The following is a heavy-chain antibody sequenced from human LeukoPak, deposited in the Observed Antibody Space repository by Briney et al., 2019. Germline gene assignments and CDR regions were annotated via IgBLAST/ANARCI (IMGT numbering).Heavy chain of an antibody. CDR3: TTGGRNGAFQFDS. D-gene: IGHD1-26*01. CDR2: IKSETDGGAT. J-gene: IGHJ4*02. CDR1: GFTFNNAW. V-gene: IGHV3-15*01. Sequence: GGSLRLSCAASGFTFNNAWMSWVRQAPGKGLEWVTRIKSETDGGATHYAAPVQGRFTISRDDSEKTLFLQMNSLKTEDTAVYYCTTGGRNGAFQFDSWGQGTLVTVSS.